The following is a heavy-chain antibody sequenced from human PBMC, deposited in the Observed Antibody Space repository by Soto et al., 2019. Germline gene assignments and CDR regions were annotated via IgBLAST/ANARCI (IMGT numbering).Heavy chain of an antibody. D-gene: IGHD3-16*01. Sequence: SETLSLTCTVSGGSISSSSYYWGWIRQPPGKGLEWIGSIYYSGSTYYNPSLKSRVTISVDTSKNSLYLQMNSVKTADTAFYYCIREMDAGGLDNWGQGTLVTVSS. V-gene: IGHV4-39*07. CDR3: IREMDAGGLDN. CDR1: GGSISSSSYY. J-gene: IGHJ4*02. CDR2: IYYSGST.